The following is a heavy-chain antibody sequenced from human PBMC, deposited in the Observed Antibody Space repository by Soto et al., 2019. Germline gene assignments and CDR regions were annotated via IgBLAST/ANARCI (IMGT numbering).Heavy chain of an antibody. J-gene: IGHJ4*02. CDR2: ISGDGVHT. V-gene: IGHV3-74*01. Sequence: GGSLRLSCATSGFTFSTYWIHWVRQAPGEGLAWVSRISGDGVHTDYAESVKGRFTVSRDIAKSTGYLEMNNLRAEGTAIYYCARLGFVGEGDFWGQGILVTVSS. D-gene: IGHD3-16*01. CDR3: ARLGFVGEGDF. CDR1: GFTFSTYW.